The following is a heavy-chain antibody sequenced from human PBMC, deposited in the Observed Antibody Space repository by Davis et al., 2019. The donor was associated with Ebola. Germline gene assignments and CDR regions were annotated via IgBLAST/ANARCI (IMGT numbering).Heavy chain of an antibody. V-gene: IGHV3-30*02. CDR1: GFTFSSNV. D-gene: IGHD1-14*01. J-gene: IGHJ2*01. Sequence: GGSLRLSCAASGFTFSSNVMHWVRQAPGRGLEWVAFVRSHGSDDHYADSVKGRFTISRDNSKNTLYLQMRSLRAEDTAVYYCARDLPGGDWYFDLWGRGTLVTVSS. CDR3: ARDLPGGDWYFDL. CDR2: VRSHGSDD.